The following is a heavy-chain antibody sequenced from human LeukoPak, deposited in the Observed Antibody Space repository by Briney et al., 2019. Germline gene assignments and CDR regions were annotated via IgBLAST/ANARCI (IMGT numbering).Heavy chain of an antibody. D-gene: IGHD3-3*01. J-gene: IGHJ4*02. V-gene: IGHV3-7*01. CDR2: INQDGRQI. CDR3: ARSFWPEDY. Sequence: AGGSLRLSCAASGFTFSSYWMSWVRQAPGKGLESVANINQDGRQIYYVDSVKGRFTISRDNAKNSLYLQMNSLRVEDTAVYYCARSFWPEDYWGQGTLVTVSS. CDR1: GFTFSSYW.